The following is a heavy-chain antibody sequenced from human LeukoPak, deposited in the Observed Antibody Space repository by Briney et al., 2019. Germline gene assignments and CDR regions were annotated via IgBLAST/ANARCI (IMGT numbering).Heavy chain of an antibody. D-gene: IGHD3-3*01. J-gene: IGHJ4*02. V-gene: IGHV4-59*12. Sequence: SETLSLTCTVSGGSISSYYWSWIRQPPGKGLEWIGYIYCSGSTNYNPSLKSRVTISVDTSKNQFSLKLSSVTAADTAVYYCARGVLKNYDFWSGYINYFDYWGQGTLVTVSS. CDR2: IYCSGST. CDR1: GGSISSYY. CDR3: ARGVLKNYDFWSGYINYFDY.